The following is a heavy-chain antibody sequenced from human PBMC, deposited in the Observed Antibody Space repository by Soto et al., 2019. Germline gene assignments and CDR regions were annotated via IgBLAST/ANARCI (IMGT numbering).Heavy chain of an antibody. Sequence: PGESLKISCKGSGYSFTSYWIGWVRQMPGKGLEWMGIIYPGDSDTRYSPSFQGQVTISADKSISTAYLQWSSLKASDTAMCYCAGHPPGYENRYYYGMDVWGQGTTVTVSS. CDR1: GYSFTSYW. J-gene: IGHJ6*02. D-gene: IGHD5-12*01. V-gene: IGHV5-51*01. CDR2: IYPGDSDT. CDR3: AGHPPGYENRYYYGMDV.